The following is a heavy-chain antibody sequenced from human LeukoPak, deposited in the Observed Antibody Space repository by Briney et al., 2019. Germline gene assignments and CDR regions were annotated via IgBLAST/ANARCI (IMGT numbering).Heavy chain of an antibody. J-gene: IGHJ4*02. D-gene: IGHD3-22*01. CDR3: SHDSTGYRDY. V-gene: IGHV4-59*05. CDR2: IYYSGST. CDR1: GFTFSSHE. Sequence: PGGSLRLSCAASGFTFSSHEMNWVRQAPGKGLEWIGSIYYSGSTYYNPSLKSRVTISVDTSKNQFSLKLSSVTAADTAVYYCSHDSTGYRDYWGQGTLVTVSS.